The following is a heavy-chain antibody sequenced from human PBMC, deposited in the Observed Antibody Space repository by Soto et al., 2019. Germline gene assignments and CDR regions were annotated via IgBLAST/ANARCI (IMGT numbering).Heavy chain of an antibody. Sequence: QLQLQESGPGLVKPSETLSLTCTVSGGSISDDTYYWGWIRQPPGKGLEWIGSISYSGTSSYNPSLNSRVTMSVDTSKKQLSLRLSSVIAADTAVYYCARLHCNSPNCVPLDPWGQGTLVIVSS. CDR1: GGSISDDTYY. CDR3: ARLHCNSPNCVPLDP. CDR2: ISYSGTS. D-gene: IGHD2-2*01. J-gene: IGHJ5*02. V-gene: IGHV4-39*01.